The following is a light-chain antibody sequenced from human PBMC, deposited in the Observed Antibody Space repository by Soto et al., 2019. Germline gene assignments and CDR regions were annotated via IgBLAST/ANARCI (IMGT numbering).Light chain of an antibody. J-gene: IGLJ1*01. V-gene: IGLV1-44*01. CDR2: TTN. Sequence: QSVLTQPPSAPGTPGQRATISCCGSNSNIGSDIVNCYQLLPGAAPEVLINTTNQRPSGVPERFSGSKSGTSASLAISGLQSEDESNSSCATWDGGLSGHLVFGTGTKVTVL. CDR1: NSNIGSDI. CDR3: ATWDGGLSGHLV.